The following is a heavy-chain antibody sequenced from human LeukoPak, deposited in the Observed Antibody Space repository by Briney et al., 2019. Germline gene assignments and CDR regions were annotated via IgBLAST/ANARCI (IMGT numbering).Heavy chain of an antibody. V-gene: IGHV1-46*01. D-gene: IGHD6-13*01. CDR1: GYTFTSYY. J-gene: IGHJ4*02. Sequence: GASVKVSCKASGYTFTSYYLHWVRQAPGQGLEWMGIINPSGGNTRSAQKFQGRVTLTSDTSTSTVSMELSSLKFEDTALYYCARGPHSSSWPDIPRDYWGQGTLVTVSP. CDR2: INPSGGNT. CDR3: ARGPHSSSWPDIPRDY.